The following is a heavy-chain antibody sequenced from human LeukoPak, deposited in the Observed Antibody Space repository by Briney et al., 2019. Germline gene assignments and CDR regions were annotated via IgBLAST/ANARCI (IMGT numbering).Heavy chain of an antibody. CDR3: ASSGSWSGFDY. J-gene: IGHJ4*02. V-gene: IGHV4-34*01. CDR1: GGSFSGYY. CDR2: INHSGST. Sequence: SETLSLTCAVYGGSFSGYYWSWIRQPPGKGLEWIGEINHSGSTNYNPSLKSRVTISVDTSKNQFSLKLSSVTAADTAVYYCASSGSWSGFDYWGQGTLVTVSS. D-gene: IGHD6-13*01.